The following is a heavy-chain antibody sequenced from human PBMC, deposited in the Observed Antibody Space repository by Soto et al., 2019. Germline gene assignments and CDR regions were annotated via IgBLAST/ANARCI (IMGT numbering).Heavy chain of an antibody. CDR3: ATWRLREHAYDI. V-gene: IGHV3-53*01. Sequence: DVQLVESGGGLIQPGGSLRLSCEASGLTVTGKKYGAWVRQAPGKGLEWVSGVYDTDGIYYADSGKGRFTSSRGNSKTIVYLEMNRLTPDASAVYYCATWRLREHAYDIWGLGTTVTVSS. D-gene: IGHD4-17*01. CDR2: VYDTDGI. J-gene: IGHJ3*02. CDR1: GLTVTGKKY.